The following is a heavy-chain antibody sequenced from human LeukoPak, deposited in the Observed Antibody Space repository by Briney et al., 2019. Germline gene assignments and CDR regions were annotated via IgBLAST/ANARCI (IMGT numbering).Heavy chain of an antibody. V-gene: IGHV3-53*01. CDR1: GFTVITNH. J-gene: IGHJ4*02. CDR2: LYSDGNT. Sequence: GGSLRLSCAASGFTVITNHMTWVRQAPGKGLEWVSVLYSDGNTKYADSVQGRFTISRDNSKNTLYLEMNSLSPDDTAVYYCARGVEPLAANTLAYWGQGTLVTVSS. D-gene: IGHD1-14*01. CDR3: ARGVEPLAANTLAY.